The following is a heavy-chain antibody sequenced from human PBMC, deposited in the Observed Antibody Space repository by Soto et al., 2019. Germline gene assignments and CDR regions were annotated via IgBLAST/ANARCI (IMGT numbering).Heavy chain of an antibody. CDR1: GYTFYSHS. J-gene: IGHJ6*02. CDR3: ERCILGDYYYGVAV. V-gene: IGHV1-18*01. Sequence: QAQLVQSGAEVKKPGASVKVSCKASGYTFYSHSISWVRQAPGQGLEWMGRINGDYGNTQYAQKFRGRVTMTTDTAKTPAYMELTDVRSDDTAEYYCERCILGDYYYGVAVWGQGTTVTAAS. D-gene: IGHD1-26*01. CDR2: INGDYGNT.